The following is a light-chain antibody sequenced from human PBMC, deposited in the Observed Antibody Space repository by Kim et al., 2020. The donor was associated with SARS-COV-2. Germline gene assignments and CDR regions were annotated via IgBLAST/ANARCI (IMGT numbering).Light chain of an antibody. CDR1: QSVLYSSNNKNY. CDR2: WAS. J-gene: IGKJ2*01. V-gene: IGKV4-1*01. CDR3: QQYWA. Sequence: SLGERATINCKSSQSVLYSSNNKNYLAWYQQKPGQPPKLLIYWASTRESGVPDRFSGSGSGTDFTLTISSLQAEDVAVYYCQQYWAFGQGTKLEI.